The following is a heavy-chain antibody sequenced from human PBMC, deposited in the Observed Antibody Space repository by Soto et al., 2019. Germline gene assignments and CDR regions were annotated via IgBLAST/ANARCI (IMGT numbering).Heavy chain of an antibody. CDR2: IYPGDSDT. Sequence: PVESLKISCHASGYILKDHWIGWVRQLPGKGLEWVGIIYPGDSDTFYSPSFEGQVTIPVEQSIGTAYLQWSRLKASDTAIYYCARRRRTPIIKLADGWFFDLWGRGTLVTVSS. CDR1: GYILKDHW. J-gene: IGHJ2*01. V-gene: IGHV5-51*01. CDR3: ARRRRTPIIKLADGWFFDL.